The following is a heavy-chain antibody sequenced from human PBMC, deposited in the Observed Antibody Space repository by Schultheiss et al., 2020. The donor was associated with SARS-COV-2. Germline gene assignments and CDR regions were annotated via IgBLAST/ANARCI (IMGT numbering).Heavy chain of an antibody. D-gene: IGHD5-18*01. CDR1: GFTFSSYS. Sequence: GGSLRLSCAASGFTFSSYSMNWVRQAPGKGLEWVSVIYSGGSTYYADSVKGRFTISRDNSKNTLYLQMNSLRAEDTAVYYCAAGMEAIWLVDYWGQGTLVTVSS. J-gene: IGHJ4*02. CDR2: IYSGGST. V-gene: IGHV3-53*01. CDR3: AAGMEAIWLVDY.